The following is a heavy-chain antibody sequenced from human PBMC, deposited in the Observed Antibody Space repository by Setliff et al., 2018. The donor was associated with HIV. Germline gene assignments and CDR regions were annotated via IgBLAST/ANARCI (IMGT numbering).Heavy chain of an antibody. J-gene: IGHJ4*02. V-gene: IGHV4-39*07. CDR1: GGSIDSSDYY. CDR2: IYHSGST. D-gene: IGHD3-22*01. CDR3: ARAADYYDSSGYWAPPRYFDY. Sequence: SETLSLTCTVSGGSIDSSDYYWGWIRQPPGKGLEWIGEIYHSGSTHYNPSLQSRVTISVDKSKSQFSLKLNSVTAADTAVYFCARAADYYDSSGYWAPPRYFDYWGQGTLVTVSS.